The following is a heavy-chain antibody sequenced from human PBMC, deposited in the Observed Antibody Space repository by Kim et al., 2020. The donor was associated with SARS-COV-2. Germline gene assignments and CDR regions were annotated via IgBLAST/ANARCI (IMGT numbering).Heavy chain of an antibody. V-gene: IGHV3-15*01. Sequence: APVKGRVTISRDDSKNTLYLQMNSMKTEDTAVYYCTTDYGDYYYYYGMDVWGQGTTVTVSS. J-gene: IGHJ6*02. CDR3: TTDYGDYYYYYGMDV. D-gene: IGHD4-17*01.